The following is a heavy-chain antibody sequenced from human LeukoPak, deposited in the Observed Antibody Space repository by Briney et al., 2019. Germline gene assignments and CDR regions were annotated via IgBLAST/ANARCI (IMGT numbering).Heavy chain of an antibody. D-gene: IGHD3-3*01. CDR3: ARDSSPNYDFWSGYYKGMIDY. CDR1: GFTFSSYA. V-gene: IGHV3-30-3*01. Sequence: GGSLRLSCAASGFTFSSYAMHWVRQAPGKGLEWVAVISYDGSNKYYADSVKGRFTISRDNSKNTLYLQMNSLRAEDTAVYYCARDSSPNYDFWSGYYKGMIDYWGQGTLVTVSS. J-gene: IGHJ4*02. CDR2: ISYDGSNK.